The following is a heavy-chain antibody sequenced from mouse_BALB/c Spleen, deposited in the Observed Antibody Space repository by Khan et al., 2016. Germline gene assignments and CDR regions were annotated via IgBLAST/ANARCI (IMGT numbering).Heavy chain of an antibody. CDR2: INTYTGEP. V-gene: IGHV9-3-1*01. J-gene: IGHJ4*01. D-gene: IGHD2-1*01. CDR1: GYTFTNYG. Sequence: QIQLVQSGPELKKPGETVKISCKATGYTFTNYGMNWVKQAPGKGLKWMGWINTYTGEPTYADDFKGRFAFSLETSASTAYLQINNLKNEDTATYFGEGKGNGIYAMDYWGQGTSATVSS. CDR3: EGKGNGIYAMDY.